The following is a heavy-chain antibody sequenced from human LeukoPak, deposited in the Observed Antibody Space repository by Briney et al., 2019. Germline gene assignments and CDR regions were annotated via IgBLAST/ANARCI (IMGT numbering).Heavy chain of an antibody. CDR2: ISAYNGNT. Sequence: PGGSLRLSCAASGYTFTSYDISWVRQAPGQGLEWMGWISAYNGNTNYAQKLQGRVTMTTDTSTSTAYMELRSLRSDDTAVYYCARFPPGTAAAGADWGQGTLVTVSS. D-gene: IGHD6-13*01. J-gene: IGHJ4*02. V-gene: IGHV1-18*01. CDR1: GYTFTSYD. CDR3: ARFPPGTAAAGAD.